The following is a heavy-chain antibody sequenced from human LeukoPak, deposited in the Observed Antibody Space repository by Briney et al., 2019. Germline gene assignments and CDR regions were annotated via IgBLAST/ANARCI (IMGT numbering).Heavy chain of an antibody. CDR2: INPDGTTT. CDR3: ARDHGSFTDALEM. D-gene: IGHD1-26*01. Sequence: GGSLRLSCAASGFTFSTYWMHWVRQAPGKGLVWVSRINPDGTTTSYADSVKGRFTISRDNAKDTVYLQMNSLRAEDTAVYYCARDHGSFTDALEMWGQGTMVTVSS. J-gene: IGHJ3*01. CDR1: GFTFSTYW. V-gene: IGHV3-74*01.